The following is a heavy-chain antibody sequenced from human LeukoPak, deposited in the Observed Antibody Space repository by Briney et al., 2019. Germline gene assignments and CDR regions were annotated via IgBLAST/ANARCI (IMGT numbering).Heavy chain of an antibody. CDR3: ARHLITAAAGTLGNYFDY. CDR2: IFYSGST. J-gene: IGHJ4*02. CDR1: GDSISSSSYY. Sequence: SETLSLTCTVSGDSISSSSYYWGWIRQPPGKGLEWIGGIFYSGSTYYNPSLERRVTISVDTSKNQFSLKQSSVTAADTAVFYCARHLITAAAGTLGNYFDYWGQGTLVTVSS. D-gene: IGHD1-1*01. V-gene: IGHV4-39*01.